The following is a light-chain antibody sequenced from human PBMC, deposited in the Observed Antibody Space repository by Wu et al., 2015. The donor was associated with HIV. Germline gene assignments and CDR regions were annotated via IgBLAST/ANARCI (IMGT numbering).Light chain of an antibody. V-gene: IGKV3-20*01. CDR1: QSVSSSY. CDR2: GAS. CDR3: QQYVSSPT. Sequence: EIVLTQSPGTLSLSPGGRATLSCRASQSVSSSYLAWYQQKPGQAPRLLIYGASRRATGIPDRVSGSGSGTLFTLTISRLEPEDSAVYFCQQYVSSPTFGQGTRLE. J-gene: IGKJ5*01.